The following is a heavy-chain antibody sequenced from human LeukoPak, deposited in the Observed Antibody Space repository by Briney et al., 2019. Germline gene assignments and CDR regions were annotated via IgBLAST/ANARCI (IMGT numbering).Heavy chain of an antibody. CDR1: GGSISSSSYY. CDR3: ARGFLFGWPGVNFDY. D-gene: IGHD3-10*02. Sequence: PSETLSLTCTVSGGSISSSSYYWGWIRQPPGKGLEWIGSIYYSGTTYYNPSLKSRVTISVDTSKNQFPLKLSSVTAADTAVYYCARGFLFGWPGVNFDYWGQGTLVTVSS. CDR2: IYYSGTT. V-gene: IGHV4-39*06. J-gene: IGHJ4*02.